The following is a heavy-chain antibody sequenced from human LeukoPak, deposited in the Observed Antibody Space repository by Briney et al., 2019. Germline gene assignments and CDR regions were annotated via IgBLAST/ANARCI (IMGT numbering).Heavy chain of an antibody. V-gene: IGHV4-4*07. D-gene: IGHD6-13*01. CDR3: ASLSSSSWYVPPRSY. CDR2: IYTSGST. Sequence: PSETLSLTCTVSGGSLSSYYWNWIRQPAGKGLEWIGRIYTSGSTNYNPSLKSRVTMSVDTSKNQFSLKLSSVTAADTAVYYCASLSSSSWYVPPRSYWGQGTLVTVSS. J-gene: IGHJ4*02. CDR1: GGSLSSYY.